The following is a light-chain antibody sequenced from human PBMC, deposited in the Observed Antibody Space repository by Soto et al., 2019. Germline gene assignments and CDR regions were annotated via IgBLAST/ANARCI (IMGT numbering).Light chain of an antibody. CDR2: ATS. CDR1: QRISSW. J-gene: IGKJ1*01. Sequence: IQMTQSPSSVSASVGDRVILTCRASQRISSWLAWYHQRPGKAPKLLIYATSTLETGVPSRFSGSGSGRDFPLPISSLQPEDLGTYFCQQANSVPWTFGQGTKVEVK. V-gene: IGKV1-12*01. CDR3: QQANSVPWT.